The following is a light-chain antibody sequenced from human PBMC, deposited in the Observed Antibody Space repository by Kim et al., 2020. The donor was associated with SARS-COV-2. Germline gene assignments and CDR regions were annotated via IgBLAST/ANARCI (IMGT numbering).Light chain of an antibody. V-gene: IGKV1-27*01. Sequence: VSVGDRVTITCRASQSITISLAWYQQKPGKVPQLLIYAASALQSGVPSRFSGSGSGTDFTLTISSLQPEDVATYYCQKYNSAPWTFGQGTKVDIK. J-gene: IGKJ1*01. CDR2: AAS. CDR3: QKYNSAPWT. CDR1: QSITIS.